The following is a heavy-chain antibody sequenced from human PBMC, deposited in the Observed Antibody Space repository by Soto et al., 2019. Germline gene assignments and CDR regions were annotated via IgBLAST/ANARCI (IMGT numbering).Heavy chain of an antibody. CDR1: GGSISNYY. D-gene: IGHD2-15*01. CDR3: ATMGTPATGLYFFDY. Sequence: TLSLTCTVSGGSISNYYWNWIRQLPGKGLEWIGYMYYSGSTYYSTSLKSRVTISVDTSKSQFSLNLSFVTAADTAVYYCATMGTPATGLYFFDYWGQGSLVTVSS. V-gene: IGHV4-59*08. J-gene: IGHJ4*02. CDR2: MYYSGST.